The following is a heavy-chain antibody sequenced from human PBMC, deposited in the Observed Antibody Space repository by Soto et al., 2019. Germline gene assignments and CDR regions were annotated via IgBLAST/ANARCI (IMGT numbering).Heavy chain of an antibody. Sequence: QVQLVQSGAEVKKPGASVKVSCKASGYTFTSSGFSWVRQAPGQGLEWMAWISAYNGETHYAQKFQGRVTMTTDTSTSTSYMELRSLRSDDMAVYYCARDSGSYMYVSDWGQGTLVTVSS. V-gene: IGHV1-18*03. CDR2: ISAYNGET. CDR1: GYTFTSSG. J-gene: IGHJ4*02. CDR3: ARDSGSYMYVSD. D-gene: IGHD1-26*01.